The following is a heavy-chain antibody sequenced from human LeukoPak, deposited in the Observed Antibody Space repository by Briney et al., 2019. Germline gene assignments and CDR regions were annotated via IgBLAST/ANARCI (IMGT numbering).Heavy chain of an antibody. CDR1: GYSFTSYW. J-gene: IGHJ3*02. D-gene: IGHD3-10*01. CDR2: IYPGDSDT. CDR3: XSRIDTMVRGVIITSDAFDI. Sequence: PGESLKISCKGSGYSFTSYWIGWVRQMPGKGLEWLGIIYPGDSDTRYSPSFQGQVTISADKSISTAYLQWSSLKASDTAMYYCXSRIDTMVRGVIITSDAFDIWGQGTMVTVSS. V-gene: IGHV5-51*01.